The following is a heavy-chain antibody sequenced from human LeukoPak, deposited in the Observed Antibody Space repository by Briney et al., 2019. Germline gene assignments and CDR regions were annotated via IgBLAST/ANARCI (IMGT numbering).Heavy chain of an antibody. CDR2: IYYSGST. D-gene: IGHD2-15*01. CDR1: GGSISSYY. J-gene: IGHJ3*02. V-gene: IGHV4-59*01. Sequence: PSETLSLTCTVSGGSISSYYWSWLRQPPGKGLEWIGYIYYSGSTNYNPSLKSRVTISVDTSKNQFSLKLSSVTAADTAVYYCAGANFLGGEGDAFDIWGQGTMVTVSS. CDR3: AGANFLGGEGDAFDI.